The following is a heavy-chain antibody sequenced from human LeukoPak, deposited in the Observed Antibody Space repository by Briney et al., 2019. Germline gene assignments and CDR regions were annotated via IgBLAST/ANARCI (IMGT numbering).Heavy chain of an antibody. D-gene: IGHD3-3*01. CDR2: ISWNSGSI. CDR3: AKDPREWLSQGDY. V-gene: IGHV3-9*01. J-gene: IGHJ4*02. Sequence: PGRSLRLSCAASGFTFDDYAMHWVRQAPGKGLEWVSGISWNSGSIGYADSVKGRFTISRDNAKNTLYLQMNSLRAEDTAVYYCAKDPREWLSQGDYWGQGTLVTVSS. CDR1: GFTFDDYA.